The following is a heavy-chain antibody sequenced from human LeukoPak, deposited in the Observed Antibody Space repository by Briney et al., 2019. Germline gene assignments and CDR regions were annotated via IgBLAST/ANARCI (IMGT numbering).Heavy chain of an antibody. J-gene: IGHJ3*02. Sequence: PSETLSLTCTVSGGSISSYYWSWIRQPPGKGLEWIGYIYYSGSTNYNPSLKSRVTISVDTSKNQFSLKLSSVTAADTAVYYCARGLLMAAAGPPEAFDIWGQGTMVTVSS. D-gene: IGHD6-13*01. CDR3: ARGLLMAAAGPPEAFDI. CDR1: GGSISSYY. CDR2: IYYSGST. V-gene: IGHV4-59*01.